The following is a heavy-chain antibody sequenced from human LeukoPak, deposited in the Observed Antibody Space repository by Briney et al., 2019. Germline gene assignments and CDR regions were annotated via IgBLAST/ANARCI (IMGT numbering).Heavy chain of an antibody. Sequence: PGGSLRLSCAASGFIFSDYYMSWIRQAPGKGLEWVSYISSSGGTKYYADSVKGRFTISRDNAKNSLYLQMNSLRAEDTALYYCAKLGCSSTSCYYQHWGQGTLVTVSS. CDR3: AKLGCSSTSCYYQH. J-gene: IGHJ1*01. D-gene: IGHD2-2*01. CDR1: GFIFSDYY. V-gene: IGHV3-11*01. CDR2: ISSSGGTK.